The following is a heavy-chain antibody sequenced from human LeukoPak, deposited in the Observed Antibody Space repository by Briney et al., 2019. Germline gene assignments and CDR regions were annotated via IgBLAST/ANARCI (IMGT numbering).Heavy chain of an antibody. J-gene: IGHJ4*02. D-gene: IGHD5-18*01. CDR1: GFTFSSYA. Sequence: GGSLRLSCAASGFTFSSYAMSWVRQSPGKGLEWVAALSGSGSSTYYADSMKGRFSISRDNSKNMLYLQMSSLRAVDTAVYYCAKEMSSNGFFDYWGQGTLVTVSS. V-gene: IGHV3-23*01. CDR2: LSGSGSST. CDR3: AKEMSSNGFFDY.